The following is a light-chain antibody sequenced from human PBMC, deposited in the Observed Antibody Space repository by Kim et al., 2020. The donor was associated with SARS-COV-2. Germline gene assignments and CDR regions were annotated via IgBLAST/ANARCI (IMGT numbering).Light chain of an antibody. V-gene: IGKV1-39*01. CDR3: QQSYSTPPLT. CDR1: QSISSY. J-gene: IGKJ4*01. CDR2: AAS. Sequence: AVGDRVPITCRASQSISSYLNWYQQKPGKAPKLLIYAASSLQGGVPSRFSGSGSGTDFTLTISSLQPEDFATYYCQQSYSTPPLTFGGGTKVDIK.